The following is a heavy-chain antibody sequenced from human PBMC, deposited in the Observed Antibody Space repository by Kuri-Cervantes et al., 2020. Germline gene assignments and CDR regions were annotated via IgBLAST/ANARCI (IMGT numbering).Heavy chain of an antibody. J-gene: IGHJ6*03. CDR2: MNPSSGNT. D-gene: IGHD2/OR15-2a*01. CDR1: GYTFTSYD. V-gene: IGHV1-8*02. Sequence: ASVKVSCKASGYTFTSYDINWVRQATGQGLEWMGWMNPSSGNTGYAQKFQGRVTMTRNTSISTAYTELSSLRSEDTAVYYCARGYLPPLAYYYMDVWGKGTTVTVSS. CDR3: ARGYLPPLAYYYMDV.